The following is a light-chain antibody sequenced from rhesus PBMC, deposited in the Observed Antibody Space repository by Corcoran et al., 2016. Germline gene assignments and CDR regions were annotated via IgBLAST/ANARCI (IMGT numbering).Light chain of an antibody. CDR2: AAS. CDR1: QNIYSN. Sequence: DIQMTQSPSALSASVGDRVTISCRARQNIYSNLAWYQQKPGKNPKVLIYAASSLQTGIPSRFSGSGSGTDFTLTSSSLQPEDSAAYYCQHYYDNPLTFGGGTKVELK. CDR3: QHYYDNPLT. J-gene: IGKJ4*01. V-gene: IGKV1S12*01.